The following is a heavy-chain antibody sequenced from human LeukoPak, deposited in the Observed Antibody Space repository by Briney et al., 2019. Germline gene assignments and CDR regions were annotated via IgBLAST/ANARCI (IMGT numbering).Heavy chain of an antibody. D-gene: IGHD2-21*01. CDR2: INHSGST. J-gene: IGHJ4*02. CDR3: ARGLFAIVY. CDR1: GGSFSGYY. V-gene: IGHV4-34*01. Sequence: SETLSLTCAVYGGSFSGYYWSWIRQPPGKGLEWIGEINHSGSTNYNPSLKSRVTISVDTSKNQFSLKLSSVTAADTAVYYCARGLFAIVYWGQGTLVTVSS.